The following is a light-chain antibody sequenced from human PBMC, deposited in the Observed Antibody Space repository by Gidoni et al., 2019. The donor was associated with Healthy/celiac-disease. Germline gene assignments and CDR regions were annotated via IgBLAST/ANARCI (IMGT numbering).Light chain of an antibody. J-gene: IGKJ1*01. Sequence: IVMTQSPDALAVSLGESATINCKSSQSVLFSSNNKNYLAWYQQKPGQPPKLLIYWAATRESGVPDRFSGSGSGTDFTLTISSLQAEDVAVYYCQQYYSTPPPWTFGQGTKVEIK. CDR3: QQYYSTPPPWT. CDR1: QSVLFSSNNKNY. CDR2: WAA. V-gene: IGKV4-1*01.